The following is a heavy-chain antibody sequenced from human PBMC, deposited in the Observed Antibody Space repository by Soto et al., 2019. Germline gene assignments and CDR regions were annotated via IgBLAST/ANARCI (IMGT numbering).Heavy chain of an antibody. CDR2: ISSSGSTI. CDR1: GLTFSSYE. CDR3: ARIRGSQRAYYYYGMDV. V-gene: IGHV3-48*03. J-gene: IGHJ6*02. D-gene: IGHD6-25*01. Sequence: GGSLRLSCAASGLTFSSYEMNWVRQAPGKGLEWVSYISSSGSTIYYADSVKGRFTISRDNAKNSLYLQMNSLRAEDTAVYYCARIRGSQRAYYYYGMDVWGQGTTVTVSS.